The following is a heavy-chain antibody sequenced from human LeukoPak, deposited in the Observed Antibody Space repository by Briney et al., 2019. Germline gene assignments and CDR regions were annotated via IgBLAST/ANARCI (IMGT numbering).Heavy chain of an antibody. J-gene: IGHJ4*02. V-gene: IGHV3-7*01. CDR1: GFSFNNYA. CDR2: IKEDGSEK. CDR3: ARGLNTSPGVDY. Sequence: PGGSLRLSCAASGFSFNNYAMNWVRQAPGKGLEWVANIKEDGSEKDYADSVKGRFTISRDNAKNSVFLQMNSLRDEDTAVYYCARGLNTSPGVDYWGQGTLVTVSS. D-gene: IGHD1/OR15-1a*01.